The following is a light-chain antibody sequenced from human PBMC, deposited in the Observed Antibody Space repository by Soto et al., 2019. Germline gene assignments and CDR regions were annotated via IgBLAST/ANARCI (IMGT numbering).Light chain of an antibody. V-gene: IGKV3-20*01. CDR2: GAS. CDR1: QSVSSSQ. Sequence: EIVVTQSPGTLSFSRGEGATXSCRAGQSVSSSQLAWYQQKPGQAPRLLVYGASSRATGIPDRLSGSGSGTDFTLTISRLEPEDFAVYYCQQYGRSLWTFGQGTKLDIK. J-gene: IGKJ1*01. CDR3: QQYGRSLWT.